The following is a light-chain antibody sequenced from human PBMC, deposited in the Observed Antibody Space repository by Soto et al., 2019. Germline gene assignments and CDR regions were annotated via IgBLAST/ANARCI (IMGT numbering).Light chain of an antibody. V-gene: IGKV1-8*01. CDR2: AAS. CDR3: QQYSGT. CDR1: QGISSY. J-gene: IGKJ1*01. Sequence: AIRMTQSPSSLSASTGDRVTITCRASQGISSYLAWYQQKPGKAPKLLIYAASTLQSGVPSRFSGSGSGTDFTLTISCLQSEDFATYYCQQYSGTFGQGTKVDIK.